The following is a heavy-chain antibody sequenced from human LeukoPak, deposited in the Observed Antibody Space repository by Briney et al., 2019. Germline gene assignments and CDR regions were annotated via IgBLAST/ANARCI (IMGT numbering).Heavy chain of an antibody. J-gene: IGHJ4*02. CDR2: IYYSGST. CDR3: AIFLNYYGSGSQPRFDY. V-gene: IGHV4-59*01. CDR1: GGSISSYY. D-gene: IGHD3-10*01. Sequence: PSETLSLTCTVSGGSISSYYWSWIRQPPGKGLEWIGYIYYSGSTNYNPSLKSRVTISVDTSKNQFSLELSSVTAADTAVYYCAIFLNYYGSGSQPRFDYWGQGTLVTVSS.